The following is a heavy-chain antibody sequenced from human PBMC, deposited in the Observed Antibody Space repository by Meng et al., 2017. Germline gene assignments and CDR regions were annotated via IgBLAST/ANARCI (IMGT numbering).Heavy chain of an antibody. CDR3: ARSDWFDP. J-gene: IGHJ5*02. V-gene: IGHV3-66*01. Sequence: VQLGESGGGLVTPGGSMSLSFAASGFTVSSNYMSWVRQAPGKGLEWVSVIYSGGITYYADSVKGRFTISRDNAKNTLYLQMNSLRSDDTAVYYCARSDWFDPWGQGTLVTVSS. CDR2: IYSGGIT. CDR1: GFTVSSNY.